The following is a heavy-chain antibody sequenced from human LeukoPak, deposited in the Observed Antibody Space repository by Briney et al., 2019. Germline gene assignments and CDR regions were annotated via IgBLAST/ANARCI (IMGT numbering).Heavy chain of an antibody. D-gene: IGHD2-2*01. J-gene: IGHJ1*01. V-gene: IGHV3-48*03. CDR1: GLSFSNYD. CDR3: IPPAAALNRTISTEYFQH. Sequence: GGSLRLTCAAAGLSFSNYDMYWVRQAPGKGLEWVAYISGSGEIIHYAASVKGRFTISRDNANKSVYLRMNSLRVEDTATYYCIPPAAALNRTISTEYFQHWGQGVLVTVSS. CDR2: ISGSGEII.